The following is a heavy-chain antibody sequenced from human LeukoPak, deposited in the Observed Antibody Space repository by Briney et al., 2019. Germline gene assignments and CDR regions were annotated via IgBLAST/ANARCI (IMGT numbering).Heavy chain of an antibody. CDR2: ISWNSGII. D-gene: IGHD3-22*01. CDR3: AKDIGYLPNYYFDY. Sequence: GRSLRLSCAASGFTFDDYAMHWVRQAPGKGLEWVSGISWNSGIIGYGDSVKGRFTISRDNAKNSLYLQMNRLRTEDTALYYCAKDIGYLPNYYFDYWGQGTLVTVSS. J-gene: IGHJ4*02. CDR1: GFTFDDYA. V-gene: IGHV3-9*01.